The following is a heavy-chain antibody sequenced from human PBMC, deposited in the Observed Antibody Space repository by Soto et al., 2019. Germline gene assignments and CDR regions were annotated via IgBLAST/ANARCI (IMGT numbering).Heavy chain of an antibody. CDR1: GGSISSGGYY. Sequence: QVQLQESGPGLVKSSQTLSLTCTVSGGSISSGGYYWSWIRQHPGKGLEWIGYIYYSGSTSYNPSLNSRVTLPVATVQNQFPLKRGAVTAADTAVYYCAREPYSSSWPYYNYSMDVWGPGTMVTVSS. V-gene: IGHV4-31*03. CDR2: IYYSGST. J-gene: IGHJ6*02. D-gene: IGHD6-13*01. CDR3: AREPYSSSWPYYNYSMDV.